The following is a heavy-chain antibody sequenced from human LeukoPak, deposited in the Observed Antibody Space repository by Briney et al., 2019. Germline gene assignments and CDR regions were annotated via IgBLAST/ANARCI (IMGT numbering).Heavy chain of an antibody. D-gene: IGHD3-3*01. CDR3: ARDIEITIFGVAPLGP. CDR2: IWYDGSNK. CDR1: GFTFSSYG. Sequence: PGGSLRLSCAASGFTFSSYGMHWVRQAPGKGLEWVAVIWYDGSNKYYADSVKGRFTISRDNSKNTLYLQMNSLRAEDTAVYYCARDIEITIFGVAPLGPWGQGTLVTVSS. J-gene: IGHJ5*02. V-gene: IGHV3-30*19.